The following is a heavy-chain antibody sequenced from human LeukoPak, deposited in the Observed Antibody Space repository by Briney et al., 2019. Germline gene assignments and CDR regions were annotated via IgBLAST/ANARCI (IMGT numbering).Heavy chain of an antibody. J-gene: IGHJ6*02. V-gene: IGHV3-33*01. CDR3: ARDRITIFGAVKDYYGMDV. CDR2: IWYDGSNK. Sequence: PGGSLRLSCAASGFTFSSYGMHWVRQAPGKGLEWVAVIWYDGSNKYYADSVKGRFTISRDSSKNTLYLQMNSLRAEDTAVYYCARDRITIFGAVKDYYGMDVWGQGTTVTVSS. CDR1: GFTFSSYG. D-gene: IGHD3-3*01.